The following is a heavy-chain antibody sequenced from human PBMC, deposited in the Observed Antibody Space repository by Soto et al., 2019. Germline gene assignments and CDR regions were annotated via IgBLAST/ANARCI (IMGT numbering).Heavy chain of an antibody. CDR2: LDPSSTNI. J-gene: IGHJ5*01. D-gene: IGHD4-17*01. CDR3: MIGSYGDYDS. Sequence: EVQLVESGGGLVKPGGSLRLSCAASGFTFSAYTMNWVRQAPGKGLEWVSSLDPSSTNIYYADAVKGRFTLSRDNAKNSQSLPLNSLRVDDAVLYYCMIGSYGDYDSWGQGTVVNVSP. V-gene: IGHV3-21*02. CDR1: GFTFSAYT.